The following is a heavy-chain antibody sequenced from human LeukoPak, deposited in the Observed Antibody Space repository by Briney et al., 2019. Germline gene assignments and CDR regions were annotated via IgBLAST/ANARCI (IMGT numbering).Heavy chain of an antibody. J-gene: IGHJ4*02. CDR3: ARSYWTGYHYLTF. CDR2: IYASGST. V-gene: IGHV4-38-2*02. CDR1: GYSISSGYY. Sequence: PSETLSLTCTVSGYSISSGYYWGWIRQPPGKGLEWIGSIYASGSTYYNPSLKSRVTISMDTSKNEFSLKLTSVTAADTAVYYCARSYWTGYHYLTFWGQGTLVTVSS. D-gene: IGHD3/OR15-3a*01.